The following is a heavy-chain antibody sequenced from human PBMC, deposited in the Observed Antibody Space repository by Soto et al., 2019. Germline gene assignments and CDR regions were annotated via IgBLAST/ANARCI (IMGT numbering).Heavy chain of an antibody. CDR1: GYTFTSYG. V-gene: IGHV1-18*01. D-gene: IGHD6-13*01. CDR2: ISAYNGDT. J-gene: IGHJ4*02. Sequence: ASVKVSCRASGYTFTSYGISWVRQAPGQGLEWMGWISAYNGDTNYAQKLRGRVTMTTDTSTSTAYMELRSLRSDDTAVYYCGIAAAGTSQIDYWGQGTLVTVSS. CDR3: GIAAAGTSQIDY.